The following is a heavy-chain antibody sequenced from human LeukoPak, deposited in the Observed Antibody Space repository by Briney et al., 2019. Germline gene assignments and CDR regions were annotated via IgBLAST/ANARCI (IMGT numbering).Heavy chain of an antibody. CDR1: GYTFTSYG. Sequence: ASVKVSCKASGYTFTSYGISWVRQAPGQGLEWMGWISAYNGNTNYAQKLQGRVTMTTDTSTSTAYMELRSLRSDNTAVYYCARYYDILTGYLNWFDPWGQGTLVTVSS. V-gene: IGHV1-18*01. CDR2: ISAYNGNT. CDR3: ARYYDILTGYLNWFDP. J-gene: IGHJ5*02. D-gene: IGHD3-9*01.